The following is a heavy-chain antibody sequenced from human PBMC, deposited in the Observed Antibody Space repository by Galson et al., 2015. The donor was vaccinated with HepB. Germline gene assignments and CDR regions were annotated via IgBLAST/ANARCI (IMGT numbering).Heavy chain of an antibody. CDR1: GFTFGSSA. J-gene: IGHJ4*02. CDR2: ISYDGSSK. CDR3: ARDDCCGGTCLDF. D-gene: IGHD2-15*01. V-gene: IGHV3-30-3*01. Sequence: SLRLSCAAPGFTFGSSALHWARQAPGEGLEWVAVISYDGSSKNYTDSVKGRFTISRDNSKNTLSLQINSLRAEETAVYYSARDDCCGGTCLDFWGQGTLVTVSS.